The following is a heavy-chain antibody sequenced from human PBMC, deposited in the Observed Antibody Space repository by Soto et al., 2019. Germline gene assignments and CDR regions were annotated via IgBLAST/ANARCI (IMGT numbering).Heavy chain of an antibody. D-gene: IGHD5-12*01. V-gene: IGHV1-69*06. Sequence: QVQLVQSGAEVRKPGSSVKVSCKTSGGLISKYSFNGLRQAPGQGLEWMGGVLPISGSTDYAQKFQGRLTITADRSTSTVYMELSRLRSDDTANYYGATIRVRGGPLRFEDGGQGMLISVSS. CDR2: VLPISGST. CDR3: ATIRVRGGPLRFED. J-gene: IGHJ4*01. CDR1: GGLISKYS.